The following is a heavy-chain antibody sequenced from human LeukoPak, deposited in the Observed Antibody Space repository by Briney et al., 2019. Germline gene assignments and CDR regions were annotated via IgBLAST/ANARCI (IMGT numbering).Heavy chain of an antibody. D-gene: IGHD2-2*01. CDR2: IWYDGSNQ. V-gene: IGHV3-33*06. CDR1: GFTFSNHG. CDR3: AKLDADIVVVPAASDP. J-gene: IGHJ5*02. Sequence: PGRSLRLSCAASGFTFSNHGMHWVRQAPGKGLEWVAVIWYDGSNQYYADSVKGRFTISRDNSKNTLYLQMNSLRAEDTAVYYCAKLDADIVVVPAASDPWGQGTLVTVSS.